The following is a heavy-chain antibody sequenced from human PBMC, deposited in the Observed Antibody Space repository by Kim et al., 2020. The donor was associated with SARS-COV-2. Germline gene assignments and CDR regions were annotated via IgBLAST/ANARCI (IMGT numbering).Heavy chain of an antibody. V-gene: IGHV4-30-2*05. J-gene: IGHJ6*03. Sequence: SLKSRVTRSVDTSKNQFSLKLSSVTAADTAVYYCARAYVETFYYYYYMDVWGKGTTVTVSS. CDR3: ARAYVETFYYYYYMDV. D-gene: IGHD3-16*01.